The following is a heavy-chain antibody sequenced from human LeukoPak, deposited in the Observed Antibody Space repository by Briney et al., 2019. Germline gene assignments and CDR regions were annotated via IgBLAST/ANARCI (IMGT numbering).Heavy chain of an antibody. Sequence: GGSLRLSCAASGFTFSSYEMNWARQAPGKGLEWVSYISSIGSAIYYADSVKGRFTISRDNAKNSLYLQMNSLRAEDTAVYYCARGISGYDFYYFYYMDVWGKGTTVTVSS. D-gene: IGHD5-12*01. CDR2: ISSIGSAI. CDR1: GFTFSSYE. CDR3: ARGISGYDFYYFYYMDV. J-gene: IGHJ6*03. V-gene: IGHV3-48*03.